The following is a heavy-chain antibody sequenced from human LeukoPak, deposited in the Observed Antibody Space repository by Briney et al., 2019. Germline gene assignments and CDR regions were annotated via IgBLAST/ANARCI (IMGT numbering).Heavy chain of an antibody. CDR1: GFXFSNYW. J-gene: IGHJ3*02. CDR3: ATARGVFDI. D-gene: IGHD2-21*02. V-gene: IGHV3-74*01. Sequence: GGSLRLSCAASGFXFSNYWMHWVRQAPGKGLVRVSRINSDGRSIIYADSVKGRFTISRDNSKNTLYLQMNNLRAEDTAVYYCATARGVFDIWGQGTMVTVSS. CDR2: INSDGRSI.